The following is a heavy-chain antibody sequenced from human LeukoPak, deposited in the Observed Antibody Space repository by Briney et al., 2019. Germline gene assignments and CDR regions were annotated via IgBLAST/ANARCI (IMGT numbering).Heavy chain of an antibody. CDR2: IRYDGSNK. CDR3: AKDSQALLWFGELCDY. D-gene: IGHD3-10*01. V-gene: IGHV3-30*02. J-gene: IGHJ4*02. CDR1: GFTFSSYG. Sequence: PGGTLGLSCAASGFTFSSYGMHWVRQAPGKGLVGVAFIRYDGSNKYYADSVKGRFTISRDNSKNTLYLQMNSLRAEDTAVYYCAKDSQALLWFGELCDYWGQGTLVTVSS.